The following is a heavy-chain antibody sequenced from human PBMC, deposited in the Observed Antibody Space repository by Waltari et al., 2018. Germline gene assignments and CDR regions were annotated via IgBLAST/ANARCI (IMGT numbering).Heavy chain of an antibody. CDR1: GSSISRGYY. CDR3: ARPTRRGSSWLSGPDAFDI. CDR2: IYHSGST. J-gene: IGHJ3*02. Sequence: QVQLQESGPGLVKPSETQSLTCAVRGSSISRGYYWGCIRQPPAKGLEWIGSIYHSGSTYYNPSLKSRVTISVDTSKNQFSLKLSSVTAADTAVYYCARPTRRGSSWLSGPDAFDIWGQGTMVTVSS. D-gene: IGHD6-13*01. V-gene: IGHV4-38-2*01.